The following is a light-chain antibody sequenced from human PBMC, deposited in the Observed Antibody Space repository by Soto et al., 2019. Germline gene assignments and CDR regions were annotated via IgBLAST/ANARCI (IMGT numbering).Light chain of an antibody. Sequence: DIQMTQSPSSVSASVGDRVTITCRASHDISNFLAWYQQKPGRAPKLLIYAASSLESGVPSGFSGRGSGTDFTLTISSLQPEYFATYYCQQSNNFPRTFGPGTRVDLK. CDR3: QQSNNFPRT. V-gene: IGKV1-12*01. J-gene: IGKJ3*01. CDR1: HDISNF. CDR2: AAS.